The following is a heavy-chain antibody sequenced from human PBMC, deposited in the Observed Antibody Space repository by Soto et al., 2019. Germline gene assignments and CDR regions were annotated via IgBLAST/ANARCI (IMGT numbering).Heavy chain of an antibody. J-gene: IGHJ3*02. CDR2: INWNGGST. CDR1: GFXFDDYG. V-gene: IGHV3-20*04. D-gene: IGHD3-10*01. Sequence: GGSLXLSCAASGFXFDDYGMSWVRQAPGKGLEWVSGINWNGGSTGYADSVKGRFTISRDNAKNSLYLQMNSLRAEDTALYYCAREWIYGSGSYRAFDIWGQGTLVTVSS. CDR3: AREWIYGSGSYRAFDI.